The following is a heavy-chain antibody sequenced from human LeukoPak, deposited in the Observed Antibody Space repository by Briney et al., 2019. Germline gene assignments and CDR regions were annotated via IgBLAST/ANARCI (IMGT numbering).Heavy chain of an antibody. Sequence: ASVKVSCKASGGTFSSYAISWVRQAPGQGLEWMGGIIPIFGTANYAQKFQGRVTITADESTSTAYMELSSLRSEDTAVHYCARASDYDFWSGYFDYWGQGTLVTVAS. V-gene: IGHV1-69*13. CDR1: GGTFSSYA. J-gene: IGHJ4*02. CDR2: IIPIFGTA. D-gene: IGHD3-3*01. CDR3: ARASDYDFWSGYFDY.